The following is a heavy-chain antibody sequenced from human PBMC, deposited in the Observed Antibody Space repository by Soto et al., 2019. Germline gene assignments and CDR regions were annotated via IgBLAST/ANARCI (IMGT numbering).Heavy chain of an antibody. J-gene: IGHJ6*02. CDR3: ARDGIQLNLRGYSYYYDMDV. CDR2: INPNSGGT. CDR1: GYTFTGYY. D-gene: IGHD5-18*01. V-gene: IGHV1-2*04. Sequence: ASVKVSCKASGYTFTGYYMHWVRQAPGQGLEWMGWINPNSGGTNYAQKFQGWVTMTRDTSISTAYMELSRLRSDDTAVYYCARDGIQLNLRGYSYYYDMDVWGQGPTVTV.